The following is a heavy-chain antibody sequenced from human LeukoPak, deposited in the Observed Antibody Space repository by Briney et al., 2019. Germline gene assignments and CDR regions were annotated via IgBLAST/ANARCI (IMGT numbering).Heavy chain of an antibody. CDR2: ITETGGRT. J-gene: IGHJ5*02. CDR1: GFTFNSYA. V-gene: IGHV3-23*01. CDR3: AKEIYYGSGSYWDS. Sequence: GGSPRLSCAGSGFTFNSYAMNWVRQAPGKGLEWVSSITETGGRTHYAESVKGRFTTSRDNSKRTLYLQMNSLRDEDTAIYYCAKEIYYGSGSYWDSWGQGTLVTVSS. D-gene: IGHD3-10*01.